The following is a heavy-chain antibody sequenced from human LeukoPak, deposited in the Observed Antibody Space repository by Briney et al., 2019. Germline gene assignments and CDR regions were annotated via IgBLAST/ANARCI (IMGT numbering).Heavy chain of an antibody. V-gene: IGHV4-34*01. CDR1: GGSFSGYY. D-gene: IGHD6-13*01. CDR2: INHTGST. J-gene: IGHJ4*02. Sequence: SETLSLTCAVYGGSFSGYYWSWIRQPPGKGLEWIGEINHTGSTQYNPSLKSRVTISVDTSKNQFSPKLSSVTAADTAVYYCASYSSTSYMADYWGQGTLVTVSS. CDR3: ASYSSTSYMADY.